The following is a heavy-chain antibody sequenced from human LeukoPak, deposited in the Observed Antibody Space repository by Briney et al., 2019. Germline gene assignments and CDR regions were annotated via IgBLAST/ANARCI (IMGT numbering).Heavy chain of an antibody. Sequence: PSETLSLTCTVSGGSISSGGYYWSWIRQPPGKGLEWIGEINHSGSTNYNPSLKSRVTISVDTSKNQFSLKLSSVTAADTAVYYCARSADYDYVWGSYSYYFDYWGQGTLVTVSS. CDR3: ARSADYDYVWGSYSYYFDY. CDR1: GGSISSGGYY. D-gene: IGHD3-16*01. J-gene: IGHJ4*02. V-gene: IGHV4-39*07. CDR2: INHSGST.